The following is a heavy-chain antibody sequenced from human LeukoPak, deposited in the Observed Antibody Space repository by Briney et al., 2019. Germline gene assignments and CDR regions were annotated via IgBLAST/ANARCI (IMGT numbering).Heavy chain of an antibody. D-gene: IGHD6-6*01. CDR2: ISDSGGST. Sequence: GGSLRLSCAASGFTSSKYAMSWVRQAPGKGLEWVSAISDSGGSTYYADSVKGRFTISRDNSKNTLYLQMNSLRAEDTAIYYCAKRVEYSSSSGGYFDYWGQGTLVTVSS. CDR3: AKRVEYSSSSGGYFDY. CDR1: GFTSSKYA. V-gene: IGHV3-23*01. J-gene: IGHJ4*02.